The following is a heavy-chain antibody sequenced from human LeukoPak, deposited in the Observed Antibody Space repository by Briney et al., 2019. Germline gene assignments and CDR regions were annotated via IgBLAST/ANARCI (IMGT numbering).Heavy chain of an antibody. Sequence: ASVKVSCKASGYTFTSYYMHWVRQAPGQGLEWMGIINPSGGSTSYAQKFQGRVTITRDTSASTAYMELSSLRSEDTAVYYCARAIEEIVVVPATDNWFDPWGQGTLVTVSS. CDR1: GYTFTSYY. CDR2: INPSGGST. D-gene: IGHD2-2*01. J-gene: IGHJ5*02. CDR3: ARAIEEIVVVPATDNWFDP. V-gene: IGHV1-46*01.